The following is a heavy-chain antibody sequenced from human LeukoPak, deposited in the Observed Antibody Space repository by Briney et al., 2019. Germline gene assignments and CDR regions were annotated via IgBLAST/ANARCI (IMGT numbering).Heavy chain of an antibody. CDR2: IYYSGST. CDR3: ARAKGIRYCSSTSCYGGQFDY. J-gene: IGHJ4*02. Sequence: SETLSLTCTVSGGSISSYYWSWIRQPPGKGLEWIGYIYYSGSTNYNPSLKSRVTISVDTSKNQFSLKLSSVTAADTAVYYCARAKGIRYCSSTSCYGGQFDYWGQGTLVIVSS. D-gene: IGHD2-2*01. CDR1: GGSISSYY. V-gene: IGHV4-59*01.